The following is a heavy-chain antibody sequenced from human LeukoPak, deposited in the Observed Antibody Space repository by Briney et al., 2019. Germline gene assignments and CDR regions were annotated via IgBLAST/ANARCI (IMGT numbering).Heavy chain of an antibody. J-gene: IGHJ5*02. Sequence: SETLPLTCAVYGGSFSGYYWSWIRQPPGKGLEWIGEINHSGSTNYNPSLKSRVTISVDTSKNQFSLKLSSVTAADTAVYYCARVGRAAGARYNWFDPWGQGTLVTVSS. V-gene: IGHV4-34*01. CDR2: INHSGST. D-gene: IGHD6-13*01. CDR3: ARVGRAAGARYNWFDP. CDR1: GGSFSGYY.